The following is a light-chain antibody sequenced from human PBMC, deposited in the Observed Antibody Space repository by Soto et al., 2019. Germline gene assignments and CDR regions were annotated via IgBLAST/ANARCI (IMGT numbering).Light chain of an antibody. J-gene: IGKJ1*01. V-gene: IGKV3-20*01. CDR1: QRVSNNY. CDR3: QQYGTSPWT. Sequence: EIVLTQSPGTLSLSPGERATLSCTASQRVSNNYVAWYQQIPGQPPRVLIKGASTGVLGIPDRFSGSWSGAGFPLPNPRPGPEDFARYYCQQYGTSPWTFGQGTKVELK. CDR2: GAS.